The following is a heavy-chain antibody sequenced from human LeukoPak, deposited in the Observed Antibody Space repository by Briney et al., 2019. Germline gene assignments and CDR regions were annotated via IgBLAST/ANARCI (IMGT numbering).Heavy chain of an antibody. D-gene: IGHD6-19*01. CDR3: ARGGGYGITVANNYFDP. CDR2: ISSSGSTM. Sequence: GGSLRLSCAASGFTFSDYYINWIRQAPGKGLEWISYISSSGSTMYYADSVKGRFTISRDNAKDSLYLQMNSLRAEDTAVYYCARGGGYGITVANNYFDPWGQGTLVTVSS. CDR1: GFTFSDYY. V-gene: IGHV3-11*01. J-gene: IGHJ5*02.